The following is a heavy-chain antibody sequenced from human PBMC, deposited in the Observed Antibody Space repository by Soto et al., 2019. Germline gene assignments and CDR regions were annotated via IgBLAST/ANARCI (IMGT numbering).Heavy chain of an antibody. V-gene: IGHV4-39*01. Sequence: QLQLQESGPGLVKPSETLSLTCTVSGGSISTSGYFWGWIRQPPGKGLEWIGTIYYSGSTYDNPSLKRRATIPVDTSKNQFSLKLSSVTAADTALYYCATSNWFDPWGQATLVTVSS. CDR3: ATSNWFDP. CDR2: IYYSGST. CDR1: GGSISTSGYF. J-gene: IGHJ5*02. D-gene: IGHD4-4*01.